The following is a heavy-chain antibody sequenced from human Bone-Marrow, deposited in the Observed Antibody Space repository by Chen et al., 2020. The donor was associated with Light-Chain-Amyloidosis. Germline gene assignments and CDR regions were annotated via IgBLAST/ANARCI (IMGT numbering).Heavy chain of an antibody. CDR2: ISYDGSDK. J-gene: IGHJ4*02. D-gene: IGHD3-22*01. CDR3: AKGGSYYDFSGYWFDY. CDR1: GFSFSNYG. V-gene: IGHV3-30*18. Sequence: QVRLVESGGGVVQPGRSLRLSCAASGFSFSNYGMHWVCQAPGKGLEWVAVISYDGSDKYFADSVKGRFTISRDNSKNTLYLQINSLRAEDTAVFYCAKGGSYYDFSGYWFDYWGQGTLVTVSS.